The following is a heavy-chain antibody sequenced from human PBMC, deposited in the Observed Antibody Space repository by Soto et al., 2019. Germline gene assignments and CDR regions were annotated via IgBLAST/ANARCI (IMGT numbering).Heavy chain of an antibody. D-gene: IGHD2-21*02. CDR1: GFNFEDDT. CDR3: AKAMAPPSYCGGDCSSYYYYGMDV. CDR2: ISWDGGST. J-gene: IGHJ6*02. Sequence: PGGALRLPCAASGFNFEDDTIHWVRQATGKGLEWVSLISWDGGSTYYADSGKGRFTISRDNSKNSLYLQMNSLRTEDTALYYCAKAMAPPSYCGGDCSSYYYYGMDVWGQGTTVTVSS. V-gene: IGHV3-43*01.